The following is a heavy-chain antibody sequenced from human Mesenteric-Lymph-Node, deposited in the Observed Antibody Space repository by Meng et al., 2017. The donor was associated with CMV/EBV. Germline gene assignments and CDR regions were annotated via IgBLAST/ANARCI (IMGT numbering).Heavy chain of an antibody. J-gene: IGHJ5*02. CDR2: IKNKAYGGTT. Sequence: GESLKISCPASGFTFGDYAMAWVRQAPGKGLQWVSFIKNKAYGGTTDYAASVKGRFSISRDDSKGIGYLQMNSLRTEDTAVYYCTRAQGSNWFGPWGQGTLVTVSS. CDR3: TRAQGSNWFGP. CDR1: GFTFGDYA. V-gene: IGHV3-49*04.